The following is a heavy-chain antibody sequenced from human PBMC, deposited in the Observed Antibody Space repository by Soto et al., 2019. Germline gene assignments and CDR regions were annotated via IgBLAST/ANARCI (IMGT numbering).Heavy chain of an antibody. D-gene: IGHD3-22*01. Sequence: QPGGSLSLSFAASGFTFGSYAMHWVRQAPGKGLGWVAVISYDGSNKYYADSVKGRFTISRDNSKNTLHLQMNSLRAEDTAVYYCAREGYDSGAVAFDIWGQGTTVTVSS. CDR3: AREGYDSGAVAFDI. J-gene: IGHJ3*02. CDR2: ISYDGSNK. V-gene: IGHV3-30-3*01. CDR1: GFTFGSYA.